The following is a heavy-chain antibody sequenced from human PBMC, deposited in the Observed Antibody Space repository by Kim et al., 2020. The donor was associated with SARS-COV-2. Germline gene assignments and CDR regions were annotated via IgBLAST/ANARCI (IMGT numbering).Heavy chain of an antibody. Sequence: GGSLRLSCAASGFTFSSYAMSWVRQAPGKGLEWVSAISGSGGSTYYADSVKGRFTISRDNSKNTLYLQMNSLRAEDTAVYYCARFYDILTGYHPAEYFQHWGQGTLVTVSS. CDR2: ISGSGGST. CDR3: ARFYDILTGYHPAEYFQH. CDR1: GFTFSSYA. D-gene: IGHD3-9*01. V-gene: IGHV3-23*01. J-gene: IGHJ1*01.